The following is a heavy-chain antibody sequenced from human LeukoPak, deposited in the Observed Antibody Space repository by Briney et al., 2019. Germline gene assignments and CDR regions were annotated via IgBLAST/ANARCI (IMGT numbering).Heavy chain of an antibody. D-gene: IGHD1-1*01. CDR1: GFTFSSYG. CDR3: AKEATGRTSSYFDY. CDR2: IAYDGSQK. Sequence: GGSLRLSCAASGFTFSSYGMHWVRQAPGKGLEWVAVIAYDGSQKFYTDSMKGRFTISRDNSKNTLYLQMNSLRTEDTAVYYCAKEATGRTSSYFDYWGQGTLVTVSS. V-gene: IGHV3-30*18. J-gene: IGHJ4*02.